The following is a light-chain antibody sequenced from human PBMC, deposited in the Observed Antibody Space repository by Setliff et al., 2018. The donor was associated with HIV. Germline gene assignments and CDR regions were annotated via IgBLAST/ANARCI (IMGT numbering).Light chain of an antibody. Sequence: QSVLTQPASVSGSPGQSTTISCTGTSSDVGGYNYVSWYQQHPGKAPKLMIYDVTKRPSGVSIRFSGSKSGNTASLTISGLQGEDEADYFCGSFTSSSTFVFGTGTKVTVL. J-gene: IGLJ1*01. V-gene: IGLV2-14*01. CDR2: DVT. CDR1: SSDVGGYNY. CDR3: GSFTSSSTFV.